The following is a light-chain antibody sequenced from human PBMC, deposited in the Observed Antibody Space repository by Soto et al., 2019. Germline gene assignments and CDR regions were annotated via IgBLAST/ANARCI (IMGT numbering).Light chain of an antibody. CDR1: QSINRW. Sequence: DIQMTQTPSTLSASVGDSLTITCRASQSINRWGAWYQQKPGKAPKFLISHASILQSGVPSRFSGSASGTEFTLTISSLLPDDFATYFCQHYDSYPLTFGGGTKVDIK. CDR3: QHYDSYPLT. J-gene: IGKJ4*01. V-gene: IGKV1-5*01. CDR2: HAS.